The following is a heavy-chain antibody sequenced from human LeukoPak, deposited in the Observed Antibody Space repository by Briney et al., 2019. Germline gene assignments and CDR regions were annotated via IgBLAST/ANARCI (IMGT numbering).Heavy chain of an antibody. D-gene: IGHD3-22*01. CDR3: ARQYYDSTGYYYFDY. CDR2: MYYSGST. V-gene: IGHV4-39*01. CDR1: GDFITGSTYY. J-gene: IGHJ4*02. Sequence: KPSETLSLTCTVSGDFITGSTYYWGWIRQPPGKGLEWIGSMYYSGSTYSNPSLRSRVTMSAGTSKNQFSLNLKSVTAADTAVYYCARQYYDSTGYYYFDYWGQGTLVTVSS.